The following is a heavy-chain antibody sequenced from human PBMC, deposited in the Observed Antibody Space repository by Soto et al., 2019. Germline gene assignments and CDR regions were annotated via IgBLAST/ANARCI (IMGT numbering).Heavy chain of an antibody. V-gene: IGHV3-30*18. CDR2: ISYDGSNK. J-gene: IGHJ4*02. CDR1: GFTFSSYG. D-gene: IGHD1-26*01. Sequence: GGSLRLSCAASGFTFSSYGIHWVRQAPGKGLEWVAVISYDGSNKYYADSVKGRFTISRDNSKNTLYLQMNSLRAEDTAVYYCAKDGVGWPLDYWGQGTLVTVSS. CDR3: AKDGVGWPLDY.